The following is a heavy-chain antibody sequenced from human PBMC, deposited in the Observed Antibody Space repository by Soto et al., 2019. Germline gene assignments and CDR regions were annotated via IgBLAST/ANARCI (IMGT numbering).Heavy chain of an antibody. D-gene: IGHD6-13*01. J-gene: IGHJ4*02. Sequence: PSETLSLTCTVSGDSIRSYYWSWLRQTAGKGMEWIGRIHTTENTNYNPSLKSRVTMSIDTSKNQFSLKLSSLTAADTAVYYCARALSSAAGLYFDFWGQGTRVTVS. CDR1: GDSIRSYY. CDR3: ARALSSAAGLYFDF. V-gene: IGHV4-4*07. CDR2: IHTTENT.